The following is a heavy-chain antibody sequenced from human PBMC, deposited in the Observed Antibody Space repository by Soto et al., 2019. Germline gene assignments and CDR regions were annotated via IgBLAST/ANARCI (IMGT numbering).Heavy chain of an antibody. V-gene: IGHV1-69*13. CDR3: ARSRYTGTYSGRFLDY. CDR1: GGTFSSYA. J-gene: IGHJ4*02. CDR2: IIPIFGTA. Sequence: ASVKVSCKASGGTFSSYAISWVRQAPGQGLEWMGGIIPIFGTANYAQKFQGRVTITADESTSTAYMELSSLRAEDTAMYFCARSRYTGTYSGRFLDYWGQGSLVTVSS. D-gene: IGHD1-26*01.